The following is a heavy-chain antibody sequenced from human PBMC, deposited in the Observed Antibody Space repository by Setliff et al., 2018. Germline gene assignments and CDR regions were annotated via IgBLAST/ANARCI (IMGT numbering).Heavy chain of an antibody. Sequence: PGGSLRLSCAASGFSFSGSAVYWVRQASVKGLEWIGRIRGRTDNYATAYAASVRGRFTISRDDSKNTAYLQMNSLKTEDTAVCYCTFARDGYDVFDIWGQGTMVTVSS. CDR2: IRGRTDNYAT. J-gene: IGHJ3*02. V-gene: IGHV3-73*01. D-gene: IGHD5-18*01. CDR1: GFSFSGSA. CDR3: TFARDGYDVFDI.